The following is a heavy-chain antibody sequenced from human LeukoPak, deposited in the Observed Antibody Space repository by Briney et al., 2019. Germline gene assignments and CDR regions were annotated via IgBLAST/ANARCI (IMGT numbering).Heavy chain of an antibody. CDR3: ARDPGVAYYDSSGYYYVPGGYDY. D-gene: IGHD3-22*01. V-gene: IGHV1-2*02. CDR1: GYTFTGYY. J-gene: IGHJ4*02. Sequence: ASVKVSCKASGYTFTGYYIHWVRQAPGQGLEWLGWINPHTGDTYHAQKFQGRVTMTRDTSISTAYMELSRLRSDDTAVYYCARDPGVAYYDSSGYYYVPGGYDYWGQGTLVTVSS. CDR2: INPHTGDT.